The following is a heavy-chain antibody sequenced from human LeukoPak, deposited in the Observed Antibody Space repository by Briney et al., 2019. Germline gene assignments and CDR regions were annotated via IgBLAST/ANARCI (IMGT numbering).Heavy chain of an antibody. CDR1: GGSISSSSYY. D-gene: IGHD3-10*01. CDR3: ARHGKGSGSYYNVPVTLDAFDI. CDR2: IYYSGST. Sequence: SETLSLTCTVSGGSISSSSYYWGWIRQPPGKGLEWIGSIYYSGSTYYNPSLKSRVTISVDTSKNQFSLKLSSVTAADTAVYYCARHGKGSGSYYNVPVTLDAFDIWGQGTMVTVSS. J-gene: IGHJ3*02. V-gene: IGHV4-39*01.